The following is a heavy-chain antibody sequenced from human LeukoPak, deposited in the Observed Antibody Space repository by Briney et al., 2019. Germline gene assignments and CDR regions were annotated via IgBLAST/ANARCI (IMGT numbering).Heavy chain of an antibody. CDR3: ARCRGMACQIGMDV. D-gene: IGHD3-10*01. Sequence: GESPKISCKGSGDTITSYWNGWGRHMPRKGLEWMGIIYGGDSDTSYSPPFEGKVTISVDKSISTAYLQWSRLKASDSGMYYCARCRGMACQIGMDVWGQGTPVSVS. V-gene: IGHV5-51*01. CDR1: GDTITSYW. J-gene: IGHJ6*02. CDR2: IYGGDSDT.